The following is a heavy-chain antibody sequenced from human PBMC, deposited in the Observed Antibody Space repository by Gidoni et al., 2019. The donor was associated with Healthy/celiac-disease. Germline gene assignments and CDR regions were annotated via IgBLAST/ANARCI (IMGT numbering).Heavy chain of an antibody. CDR1: GSPFITYP. Sequence: VQLAESGGAVVQLGRSLGSSCAAPGSPFITYPLHWVRQAPGKGLEWVAVISYDGSNKYYADSVKGRFTISRDNSKITLYLQMNSLRAEDTAVYYCARASIAAAGIGYYYYGMDVWGQGTTVTVSS. J-gene: IGHJ6*02. CDR2: ISYDGSNK. V-gene: IGHV3-30-3*01. CDR3: ARASIAAAGIGYYYYGMDV. D-gene: IGHD6-13*01.